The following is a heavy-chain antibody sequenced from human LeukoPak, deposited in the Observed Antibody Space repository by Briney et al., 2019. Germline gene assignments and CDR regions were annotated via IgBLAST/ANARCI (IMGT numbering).Heavy chain of an antibody. V-gene: IGHV1-69*04. CDR1: GGTFSSYA. Sequence: SVKVSCKASGGTFSSYAISWVRQAPGQGLEWMGRIIPILDIANYAQKFQGRVTITADKSTSTAYMELSSLRSEDTAVYYCARVTYYYDSSGLNWFDPWGQGTLVTVSS. CDR3: ARVTYYYDSSGLNWFDP. D-gene: IGHD3-22*01. CDR2: IIPILDIA. J-gene: IGHJ5*02.